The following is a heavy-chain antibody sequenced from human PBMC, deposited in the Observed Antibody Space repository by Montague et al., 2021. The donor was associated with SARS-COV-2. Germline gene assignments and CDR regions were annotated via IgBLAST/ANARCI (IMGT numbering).Heavy chain of an antibody. D-gene: IGHD4-17*01. CDR3: ARHYGSSLDS. CDR2: ISYSGTT. Sequence: SETLSLTCTVSGGSTSSTTYRWGWIRQPPGKGLEWIGFISYSGTTFYNPSLKSRISMSVDTPKSQFSLNLTSVTAADTAVYYCARHYGSSLDSWGQGILVAVSS. CDR1: GGSTSSTTYR. V-gene: IGHV4-39*01. J-gene: IGHJ4*02.